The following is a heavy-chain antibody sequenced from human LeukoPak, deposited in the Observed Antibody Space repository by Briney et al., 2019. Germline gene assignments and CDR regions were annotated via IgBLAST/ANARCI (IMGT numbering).Heavy chain of an antibody. CDR3: ARRVIMSAAGVPDTWLDP. V-gene: IGHV4-59*08. D-gene: IGHD2-8*01. Sequence: SETLSLTCTVSGGSTSNYYRNWIRQRPGKGLEWVGHISYSGGTKYNPSLQSRVTISIDTSKNQFSLNLSSVTAADTAVYYCARRVIMSAAGVPDTWLDPWGQGILVTVSS. J-gene: IGHJ5*02. CDR1: GGSTSNYY. CDR2: ISYSGGT.